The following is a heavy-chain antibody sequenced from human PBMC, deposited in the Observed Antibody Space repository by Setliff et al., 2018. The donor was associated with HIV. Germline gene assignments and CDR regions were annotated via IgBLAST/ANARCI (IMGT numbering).Heavy chain of an antibody. J-gene: IGHJ4*02. V-gene: IGHV3-7*05. D-gene: IGHD6-19*01. CDR2: IKQDGSEQ. Sequence: GGSLRLSCAASGFTFSTYWMSWVRQAPGKGLEWVANIKQDGSEQYYMDSVKGRFTISRDNAKNSLYLQMSSLRAEDTAVYYCARDVAVASFFNYWGQGTQVTVSS. CDR1: GFTFSTYW. CDR3: ARDVAVASFFNY.